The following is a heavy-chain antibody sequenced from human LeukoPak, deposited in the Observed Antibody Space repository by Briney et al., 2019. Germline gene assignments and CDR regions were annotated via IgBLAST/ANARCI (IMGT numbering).Heavy chain of an antibody. CDR3: ARQGNTTSLFDC. V-gene: IGHV4-59*08. D-gene: IGHD1-14*01. J-gene: IGHJ4*02. Sequence: SETLSLTCTVSGGSISSYYWSWIRQPPGKGLEWIGYIYYSGSTNYNPSLKSRVTMSVDTSKNQFSLKLSSVTAADTAVYYCARQGNTTSLFDCWGQGTLVTVSS. CDR1: GGSISSYY. CDR2: IYYSGST.